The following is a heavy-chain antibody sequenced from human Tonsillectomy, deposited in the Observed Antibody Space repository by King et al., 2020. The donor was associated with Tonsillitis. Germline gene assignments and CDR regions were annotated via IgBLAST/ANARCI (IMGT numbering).Heavy chain of an antibody. V-gene: IGHV3-7*03. Sequence: VQLVESGGGLVQPGGSLRLSCAASGFTFRSYWMSWVRQAPGKGLEWVANINHDGSEKYYVDSVKGRFTISRANAKLSLSLQMNSLRVEDTAVYYCARAGIAEKFDSFDIWGQGTMVTVSS. J-gene: IGHJ3*02. CDR2: INHDGSEK. D-gene: IGHD6-13*01. CDR1: GFTFRSYW. CDR3: ARAGIAEKFDSFDI.